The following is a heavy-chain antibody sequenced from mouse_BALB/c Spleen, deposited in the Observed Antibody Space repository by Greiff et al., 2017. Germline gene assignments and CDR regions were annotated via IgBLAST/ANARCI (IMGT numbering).Heavy chain of an antibody. D-gene: IGHD1-1*01. CDR1: GYTFTSYW. V-gene: IGHV1S81*02. Sequence: VQLQQPGAELVKPGASVKLSCKASGYTFTSYWMHWVKQRPGQGLEWIGEINPSNGRTNYNEKFKSKATLTVDKSSSTAYMQLSSLTSEDSAVYYCARRDLFILGYWGQGTTLTVSS. CDR3: ARRDLFILGY. J-gene: IGHJ2*01. CDR2: INPSNGRT.